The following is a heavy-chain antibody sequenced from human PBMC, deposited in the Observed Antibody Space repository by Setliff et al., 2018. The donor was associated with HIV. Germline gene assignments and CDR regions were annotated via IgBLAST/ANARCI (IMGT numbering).Heavy chain of an antibody. V-gene: IGHV4-34*01. D-gene: IGHD2-21*01. Sequence: ETLSLTCAVYGGSFTGYYWSWIRQSPERGLEWIGDIYHSGISNYNPSLKSRVTLSIDTSKNQFSLKLRSVTAADTAVYYCARVRLRVPPSIFDYWGQGTRVTVSS. CDR1: GGSFTGYY. CDR2: IYHSGIS. CDR3: ARVRLRVPPSIFDY. J-gene: IGHJ4*02.